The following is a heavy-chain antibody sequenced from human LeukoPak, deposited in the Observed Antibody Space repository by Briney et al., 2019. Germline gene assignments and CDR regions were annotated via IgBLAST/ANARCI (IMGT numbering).Heavy chain of an antibody. J-gene: IGHJ6*03. CDR1: GGTFSSYA. CDR3: ARVRTEGFDWLRHYYYYYYMDV. V-gene: IGHV1-69*13. D-gene: IGHD3-9*01. Sequence: SVKVSCKASGGTFSSYAISWVRQAPGQGLEWMGGIIPIFGTANYAQKFQGRVTITADESTSTAYMELSSLRSEDTAVYYCARVRTEGFDWLRHYYYYYYMDVWGKGTTVTISS. CDR2: IIPIFGTA.